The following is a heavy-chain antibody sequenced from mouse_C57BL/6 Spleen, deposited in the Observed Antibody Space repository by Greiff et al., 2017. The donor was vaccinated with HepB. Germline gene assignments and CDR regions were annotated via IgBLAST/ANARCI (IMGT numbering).Heavy chain of an antibody. V-gene: IGHV1-64*01. Sequence: VQLQQPGAELVKPGASVKLSCKASGYTFTSYWMHWVKQRPGQGLEWIGMIHPNSGSTNYNEKFKSKATLTVDKSSSTAYMQLSSLTSEDSAVYYCARSAGLNYAMDYWGQGTSVTVSS. CDR3: ARSAGLNYAMDY. CDR2: IHPNSGST. D-gene: IGHD2-2*01. J-gene: IGHJ4*01. CDR1: GYTFTSYW.